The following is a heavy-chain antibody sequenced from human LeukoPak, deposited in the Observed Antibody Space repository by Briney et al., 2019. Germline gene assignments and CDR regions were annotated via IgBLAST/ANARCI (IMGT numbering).Heavy chain of an antibody. CDR3: ARGPPSGSYGSFDY. J-gene: IGHJ4*02. CDR2: ISYDGSNK. CDR1: GFTFSSYA. Sequence: QPGRSLRLSCAASGFTFSSYAMHWVRQAPGKGLEWVAVISYDGSNKYYADSVKGRFTISRDSSKNTLYLQMNSLRAEDTAVYYCARGPPSGSYGSFDYWGQGTLVTVSS. D-gene: IGHD1-26*01. V-gene: IGHV3-30-3*01.